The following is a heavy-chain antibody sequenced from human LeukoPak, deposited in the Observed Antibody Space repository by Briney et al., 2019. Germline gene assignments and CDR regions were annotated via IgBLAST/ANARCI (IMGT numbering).Heavy chain of an antibody. CDR3: ARASLSNHPANWFDP. J-gene: IGHJ5*02. CDR1: GGSISSYY. CDR2: IYYSGST. V-gene: IGHV4-59*12. Sequence: PSETLSLTCTVSGGSISSYYWSWIRQPPGKGLEWIGYIYYSGSTNYNPSLKSRVTISVDRSKNQFSLKLSSVTAADTAVYYCARASLSNHPANWFDPWGQGTLVTVSS. D-gene: IGHD1-14*01.